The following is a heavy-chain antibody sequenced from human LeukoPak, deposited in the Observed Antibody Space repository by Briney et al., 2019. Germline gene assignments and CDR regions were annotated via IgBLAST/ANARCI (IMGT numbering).Heavy chain of an antibody. Sequence: GASVKVSCKXSGYTFTSYGISWVRQAPGQGLEWMGWISAYNGNTNYAQKLQGRVTMTTDTSTSTAYMELRSLRSDDTAVYYCARRSGNYALTHFDHWGQGTLVTVSS. CDR2: ISAYNGNT. J-gene: IGHJ4*02. CDR3: ARRSGNYALTHFDH. V-gene: IGHV1-18*01. D-gene: IGHD4-11*01. CDR1: GYTFTSYG.